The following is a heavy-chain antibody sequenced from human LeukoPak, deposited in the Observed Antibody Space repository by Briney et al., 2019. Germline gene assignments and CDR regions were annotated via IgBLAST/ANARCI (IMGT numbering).Heavy chain of an antibody. D-gene: IGHD2-2*02. CDR3: ARATYCSSTSCYIRNDAFDI. CDR2: ISGYNGNT. Sequence: GASVKVSCKASGYTFSRCGISWVRQAPGQGLEWMGWISGYNGNTKSAQKVQGRVTMTTDTSTSTAYMELRSLRSDDTAVYYCARATYCSSTSCYIRNDAFDIWGQGTMVTVSS. V-gene: IGHV1-18*01. J-gene: IGHJ3*02. CDR1: GYTFSRCG.